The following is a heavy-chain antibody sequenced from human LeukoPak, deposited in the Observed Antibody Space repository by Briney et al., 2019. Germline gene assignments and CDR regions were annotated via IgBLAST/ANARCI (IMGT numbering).Heavy chain of an antibody. D-gene: IGHD2-8*01. CDR1: GGTFGLHA. Sequence: SVKVSCKASGGTFGLHAITWVRQVPGQGLEWMGRIIPIVGTTNYAQTFPGGVTITTDESTSTAYMELSRLRSEDTAVYYCARDRAARGYCTNGVCQEGALDIWGQGTMVTVSS. CDR3: ARDRAARGYCTNGVCQEGALDI. J-gene: IGHJ3*02. V-gene: IGHV1-69*05. CDR2: IIPIVGTT.